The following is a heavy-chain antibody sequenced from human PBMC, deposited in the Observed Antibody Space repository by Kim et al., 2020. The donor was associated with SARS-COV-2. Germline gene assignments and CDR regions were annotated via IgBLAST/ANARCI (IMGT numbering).Heavy chain of an antibody. J-gene: IGHJ5*02. CDR2: IRSKSNNYAT. Sequence: GGSLRLSCATSGFTFSGSAMHWVRQASGKGLEWVGRIRSKSNNYATAYAASVKGRFTISRDDSKNTAYLQMNSLKTEDTAVYYCTRLTTKPTPAWGQGTLVTVSS. CDR3: TRLTTKPTPA. CDR1: GFTFSGSA. V-gene: IGHV3-73*01. D-gene: IGHD1-1*01.